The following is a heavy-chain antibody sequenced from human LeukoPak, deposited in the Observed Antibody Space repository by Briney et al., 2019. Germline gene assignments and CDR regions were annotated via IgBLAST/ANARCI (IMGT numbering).Heavy chain of an antibody. D-gene: IGHD4-17*01. CDR1: GYSFTNYW. Sequence: GESLKISCKGSGYSFTNYWIGWVRQMPGKGLEWMGNIYPGDSDTPYSPSFQGQVTITADKSISTAYLQWSSLNASDTAMYYCARGEDGDHTNLYFGDWGPRTPVT. V-gene: IGHV5-51*01. CDR3: ARGEDGDHTNLYFGD. CDR2: IYPGDSDT. J-gene: IGHJ4*01.